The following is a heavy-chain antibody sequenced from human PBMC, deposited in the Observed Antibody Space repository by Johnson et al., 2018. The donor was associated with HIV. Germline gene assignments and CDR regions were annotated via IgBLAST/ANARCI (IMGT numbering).Heavy chain of an antibody. D-gene: IGHD6-19*01. CDR3: AKDDNLGVWYSDAFDV. Sequence: QVQLVESGGGVVQPGGSLRLSCAASGFTFADYGMHCVRQPPGKGLEWVAFIAHDESITHYADSVKGRFTMSRDNSKNTLYLHMKSLRPEDTSIYYCAKDDNLGVWYSDAFDVWGQGTVVTVSS. J-gene: IGHJ3*01. V-gene: IGHV3-30*02. CDR2: IAHDESIT. CDR1: GFTFADYG.